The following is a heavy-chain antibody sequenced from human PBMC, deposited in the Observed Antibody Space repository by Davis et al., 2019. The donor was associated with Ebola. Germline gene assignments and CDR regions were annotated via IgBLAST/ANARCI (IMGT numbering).Heavy chain of an antibody. D-gene: IGHD6-19*01. CDR1: GYTFTSYG. J-gene: IGHJ4*02. V-gene: IGHV1-18*04. CDR2: ISAYNGNT. Sequence: ASVKVSCKASGYTFTSYGISWVRQAPGQGLEWMGWISAYNGNTNYAQKLQGRVTMTTDTSTSTAYMELRSLRSDDTAVYYCARDPTSSEYSSGWYYFDYWGQGTLVTVSS. CDR3: ARDPTSSEYSSGWYYFDY.